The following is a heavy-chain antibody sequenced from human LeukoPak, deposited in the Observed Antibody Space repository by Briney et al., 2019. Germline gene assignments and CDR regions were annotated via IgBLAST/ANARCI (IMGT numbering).Heavy chain of an antibody. CDR1: GFMFSSNW. V-gene: IGHV3-23*01. Sequence: GGSLRLSCAASGFMFSSNWMSWVRQAPGKGLEWVSDISGSGGSTYYADSVKGRFTISRDNSKSTLYLQMNSLRAEDTAVYYCAKLPSIAGRPNYFDYWGQGTLVTVSS. CDR3: AKLPSIAGRPNYFDY. CDR2: ISGSGGST. D-gene: IGHD6-6*01. J-gene: IGHJ4*02.